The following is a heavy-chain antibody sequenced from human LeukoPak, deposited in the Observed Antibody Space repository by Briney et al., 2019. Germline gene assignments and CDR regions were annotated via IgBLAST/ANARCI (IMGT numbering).Heavy chain of an antibody. D-gene: IGHD3/OR15-3a*01. Sequence: GGSLRLSCGASGFTFDDYWMSWVRQAPGQGLEWVANINQDGSEKYYVDSVKGRFTISRDNAKNSLYLQMNSLRAEDTAVYYCARARGNNYGFFDYWGQGILVTVSS. J-gene: IGHJ4*02. CDR3: ARARGNNYGFFDY. CDR1: GFTFDDYW. CDR2: INQDGSEK. V-gene: IGHV3-7*01.